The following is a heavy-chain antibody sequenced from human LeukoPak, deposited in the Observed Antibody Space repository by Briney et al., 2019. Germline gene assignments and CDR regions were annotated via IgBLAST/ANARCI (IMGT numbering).Heavy chain of an antibody. CDR3: ARVEYYYYGSGSYYSYYYYGMDV. Sequence: GGSLRLSCAASGLTFSSYSMNWVRQAPGKGLEWVSSISSSSSYIYYADSVKGRFTISRDNAKTSLYLQMNSLRAEDTAVYYCARVEYYYYGSGSYYSYYYYGMDVWGQGTTVTVSS. CDR2: ISSSSSYI. J-gene: IGHJ6*02. CDR1: GLTFSSYS. D-gene: IGHD3-10*01. V-gene: IGHV3-21*01.